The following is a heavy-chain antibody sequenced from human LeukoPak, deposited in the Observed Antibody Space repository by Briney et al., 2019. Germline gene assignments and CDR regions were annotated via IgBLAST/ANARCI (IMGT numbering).Heavy chain of an antibody. V-gene: IGHV4-38-2*02. CDR2: IYYSGST. CDR3: ARDADPSAYYGSGSSIDH. D-gene: IGHD3-10*01. J-gene: IGHJ4*02. CDR1: GFPFNNFA. Sequence: GSLRLSCAASGFPFNNFAMSWVRQAPGKGLEWIGSIYYSGSTYYNPSLRSRVTISVDTSRSQFSLRLTSVTAADTAVYYCARDADPSAYYGSGSSIDHWGQGALVTVSS.